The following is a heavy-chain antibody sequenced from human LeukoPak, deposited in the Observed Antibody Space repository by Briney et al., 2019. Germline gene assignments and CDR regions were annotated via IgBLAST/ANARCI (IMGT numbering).Heavy chain of an antibody. D-gene: IGHD3-9*01. J-gene: IGHJ5*02. CDR2: INPSGGST. V-gene: IGHV1-46*01. Sequence: ASVKVSCKASGYTFTSYYMHWVRQAPGQGPEWMGIINPSGGSTSYAQKFQGRVTMTRDTSTSTVYMELSSLRSEDTAVYYCARGPSRGYYDILIGPFDPWGQGTLVTVSS. CDR1: GYTFTSYY. CDR3: ARGPSRGYYDILIGPFDP.